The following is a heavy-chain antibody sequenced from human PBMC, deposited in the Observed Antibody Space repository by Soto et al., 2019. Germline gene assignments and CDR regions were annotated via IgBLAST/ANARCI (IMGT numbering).Heavy chain of an antibody. CDR2: LLRSGSSA. Sequence: GGYLRLSCAASGFTFRNYAMTWARQAPGKGLEWVSSLLRSGSSAYYAAPVKGRFTISRDDSKNTLYLQMNSLKTEDTAVYYCTTAPRGYFGPSDPWGQGTLVTVSS. V-gene: IGHV3-23*01. CDR3: TTAPRGYFGPSDP. J-gene: IGHJ5*02. D-gene: IGHD1-1*01. CDR1: GFTFRNYA.